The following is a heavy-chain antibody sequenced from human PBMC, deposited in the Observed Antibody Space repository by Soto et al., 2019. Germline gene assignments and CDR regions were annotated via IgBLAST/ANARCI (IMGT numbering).Heavy chain of an antibody. V-gene: IGHV1-2*02. CDR3: GRGSSQDYDAFDI. CDR1: GYTFTGYY. Sequence: QVQLVQSGAEVKKPGASVKVSCKASGYTFTGYYMHWVRQAPGQGLEWMGWINPNSGGTNYAQKFQGRVTMTRDTSISTADMELSRLRSCDSAGYYWGRGSSQDYDAFDIWGQGTMVTVSS. J-gene: IGHJ3*02. CDR2: INPNSGGT. D-gene: IGHD2-2*01.